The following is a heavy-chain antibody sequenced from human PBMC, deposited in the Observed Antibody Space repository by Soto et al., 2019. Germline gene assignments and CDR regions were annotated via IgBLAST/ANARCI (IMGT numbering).Heavy chain of an antibody. CDR2: IYYSGST. J-gene: IGHJ5*02. V-gene: IGHV4-61*01. Sequence: QVQLQESGPGLVKPSETLSLTCTVSGGSVSSGSYYWSWIRQPPGKGLEWIGYIYYSGSTNYNPSLKSRVTISVATSKHQFSLKLSSVTAADTVVYYCARDRNDYSKGFDPWGQGTLVTVSS. CDR1: GGSVSSGSYY. CDR3: ARDRNDYSKGFDP. D-gene: IGHD4-4*01.